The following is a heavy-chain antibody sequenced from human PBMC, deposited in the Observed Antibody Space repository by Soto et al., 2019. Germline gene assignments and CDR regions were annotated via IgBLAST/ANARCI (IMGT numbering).Heavy chain of an antibody. CDR2: ISYDGSNK. CDR3: AQDIEIAVAGPGTFDY. D-gene: IGHD6-19*01. CDR1: GFTFRAYG. Sequence: GSLRLSCAASGFTFRAYGMHWVRQAPGKGLEWVAVISYDGSNKYYADSVKGRFTISRDNSKNTLYLQMNSLRAEDTAVYYCAQDIEIAVAGPGTFDYWGQGT. V-gene: IGHV3-30*18. J-gene: IGHJ4*02.